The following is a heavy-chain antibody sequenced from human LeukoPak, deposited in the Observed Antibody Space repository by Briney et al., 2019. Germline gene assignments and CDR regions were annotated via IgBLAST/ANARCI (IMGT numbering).Heavy chain of an antibody. CDR1: GYTFTGYY. V-gene: IGHV1-2*06. J-gene: IGHJ4*02. D-gene: IGHD3-22*01. CDR2: INPNSGGT. CDR3: ARRGIGSSGYYSDY. Sequence: ASVKVSCKASGYTFTGYYMHWVRQAPGQGLEWMGRINPNSGGTNYAQKFQGRVTMTRDTSTSTAYMELSRLRSDDTAVYYCARRGIGSSGYYSDYWGQGTLVTVSS.